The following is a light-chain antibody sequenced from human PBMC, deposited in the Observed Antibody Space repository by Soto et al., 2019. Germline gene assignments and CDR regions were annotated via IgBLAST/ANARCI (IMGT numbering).Light chain of an antibody. CDR3: QQYIDWPPYT. J-gene: IGKJ2*01. Sequence: EVVLTQSPATLSVSPGERATLSCRASQTVSRSLAWYQQKPGQAPRLLIYGASMRATGVPDRFSGSGSGTDFNLTISSLQSEDFAVYYCQQYIDWPPYTFGQGTKVEIK. CDR1: QTVSRS. CDR2: GAS. V-gene: IGKV3-15*01.